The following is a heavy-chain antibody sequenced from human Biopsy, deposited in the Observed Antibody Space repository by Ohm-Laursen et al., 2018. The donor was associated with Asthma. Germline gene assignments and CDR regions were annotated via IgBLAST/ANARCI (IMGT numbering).Heavy chain of an antibody. V-gene: IGHV1-69*13. CDR1: GDTFNTYV. D-gene: IGHD2-2*01. Sequence: SVKVSCKSLGDTFNTYVIGWVRQAPGQGLEWMGGINSVFGTTTYPQKFQDRVTITADDSTSTVYMELSSLRSEDTAVCYCARKAGSCISRTCYSLDFWGQGTLVTVSS. CDR2: INSVFGTT. CDR3: ARKAGSCISRTCYSLDF. J-gene: IGHJ4*02.